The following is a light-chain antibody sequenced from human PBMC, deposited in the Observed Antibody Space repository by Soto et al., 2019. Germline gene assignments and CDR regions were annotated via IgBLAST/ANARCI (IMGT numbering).Light chain of an antibody. J-gene: IGKJ4*01. Sequence: EIVMTQSPATLSVSPGERATLSWRASQSVSSNLAWYQQKPVQAPRPLIYGASTRATGIPARFSGSGYGPEFNLTINSLQSEDFAMYDCQPYNNWPLTFGGGTKVDI. CDR3: QPYNNWPLT. CDR1: QSVSSN. CDR2: GAS. V-gene: IGKV3-15*01.